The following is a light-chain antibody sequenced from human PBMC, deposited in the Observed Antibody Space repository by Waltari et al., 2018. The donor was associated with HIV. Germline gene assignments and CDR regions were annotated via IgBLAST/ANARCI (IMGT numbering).Light chain of an antibody. J-gene: IGKJ1*01. CDR3: QQYDQYPRT. CDR1: QGITYSR. CDR2: GAS. Sequence: DIVMTQSPATLSASPGERATLSCRASQGITYSRLAWYQQKTGQAPRLLIYGASTRATRIPARFSGNESGTEFTLTISSLQAEDCAIYFCQQYDQYPRTFGQGTKVETK. V-gene: IGKV3D-15*01.